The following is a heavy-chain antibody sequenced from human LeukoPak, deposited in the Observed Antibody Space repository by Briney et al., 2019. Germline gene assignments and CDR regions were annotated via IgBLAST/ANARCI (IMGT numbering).Heavy chain of an antibody. CDR2: ISGSGGSP. CDR3: AKDLRVYSSSH. Sequence: GGSLRLSCAASGFTFSSYAMSWVRQAPGKGLEWVSAISGSGGSPYYADSVKGRFTISRDNSKNTMYLQMNSLRAEDTGVYYCAKDLRVYSSSHWGQGSLVTVSS. D-gene: IGHD6-6*01. CDR1: GFTFSSYA. V-gene: IGHV3-23*01. J-gene: IGHJ4*02.